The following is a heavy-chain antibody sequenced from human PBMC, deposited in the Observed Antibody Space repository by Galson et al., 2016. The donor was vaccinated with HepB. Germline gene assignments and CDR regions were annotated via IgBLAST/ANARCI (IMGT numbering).Heavy chain of an antibody. V-gene: IGHV4-4*02. CDR2: IYRNGNA. D-gene: IGHD4-11*01. CDR1: GGSISSDNW. J-gene: IGHJ5*02. CDR3: ARDHSDLSKAWFDP. Sequence: SETLSLTCAVSGGSISSDNWWNWVRQSPGKGLEWIGEIYRNGNANYNPSLESRVTMSMDKSKNQFSLRLASVTAADTAVYFCARDHSDLSKAWFDPWGQGTLVTVSS.